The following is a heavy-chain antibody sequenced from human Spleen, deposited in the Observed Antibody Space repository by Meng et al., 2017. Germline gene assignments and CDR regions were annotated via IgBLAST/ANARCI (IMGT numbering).Heavy chain of an antibody. CDR1: GGSISSNNW. Sequence: VQLQESGPGLVKPSGALSLTCAVSGGSISSNNWWSWVRQPPGKGLEWIGYIYYSGSTYYSPSLKSRLTILLDTSKKQFSLRLTSVTAADTAVYYCVRENWKSTIDYSGQGTLVTVSS. CDR2: IYYSGST. V-gene: IGHV4-4*02. CDR3: VRENWKSTIDY. D-gene: IGHD1-1*01. J-gene: IGHJ4*02.